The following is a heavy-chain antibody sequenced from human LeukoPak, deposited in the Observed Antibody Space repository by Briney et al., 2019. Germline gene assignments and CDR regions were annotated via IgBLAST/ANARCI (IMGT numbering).Heavy chain of an antibody. J-gene: IGHJ3*02. V-gene: IGHV3-7*01. D-gene: IGHD3-3*01. CDR2: IKEDGSQK. Sequence: GGSLRLSCAASGFTFSNYWMSWVRQAPGKGLEWVANIKEDGSQKNYVDSVKGRFTISRDNAKSSLYLEMNSLRAEDTAVYYCARDFWSGYYTRGGAFDIWGQGTMVTVSS. CDR1: GFTFSNYW. CDR3: ARDFWSGYYTRGGAFDI.